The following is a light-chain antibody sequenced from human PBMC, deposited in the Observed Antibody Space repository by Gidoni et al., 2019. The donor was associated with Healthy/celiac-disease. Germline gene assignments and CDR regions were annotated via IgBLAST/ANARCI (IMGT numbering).Light chain of an antibody. CDR3: QQYYSTLLYT. Sequence: DIVLTPYPDSLGVSLGERATINCKSSQSVLYSSNNKNYLAWYQQKPGQPPKLLIYWASTRESGVPDRFSGSGSGTDFTLTISSLQAEDVAVYYCQQYYSTLLYTFGQGTKLEIK. J-gene: IGKJ2*01. V-gene: IGKV4-1*01. CDR1: QSVLYSSNNKNY. CDR2: WAS.